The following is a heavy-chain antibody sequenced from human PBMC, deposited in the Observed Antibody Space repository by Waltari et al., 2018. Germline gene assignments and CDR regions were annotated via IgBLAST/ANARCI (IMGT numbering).Heavy chain of an antibody. CDR1: GGTFSSYA. J-gene: IGHJ4*02. Sequence: QVQLVQSGAEVKKPGSSVKVSCKDSGGTFSSYAISWVRQAPGQGLEWMGGIIPIFGTANYAQKLHGRVTITADESTSTAYMELSSLRAEDTAVYYCARDPPYSSSARLDYWGQGTLVTVSS. D-gene: IGHD6-6*01. CDR2: IIPIFGTA. V-gene: IGHV1-69*12. CDR3: ARDPPYSSSARLDY.